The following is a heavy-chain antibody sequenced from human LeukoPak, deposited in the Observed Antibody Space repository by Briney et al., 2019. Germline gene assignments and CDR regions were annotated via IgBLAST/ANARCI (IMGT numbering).Heavy chain of an antibody. CDR1: GFTFSSYS. V-gene: IGHV3-21*01. J-gene: IGHJ4*02. CDR2: ISSSSSYI. D-gene: IGHD2-21*02. CDR3: ARGLDIVVVTAAGY. Sequence: GGSLRLSCAASGFTFSSYSMNWVRQAPGKGPEWVSSISSSSSYIYYADSVKGRFTISRDNAKNSLYLQMNSLRAEDTAVYYRARGLDIVVVTAAGYWGQGTLVAVSS.